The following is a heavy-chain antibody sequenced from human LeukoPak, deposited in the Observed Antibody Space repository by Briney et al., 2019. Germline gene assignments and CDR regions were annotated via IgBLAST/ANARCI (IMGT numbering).Heavy chain of an antibody. Sequence: ASVKVSCKASGYTFTGYYMHWVRQAPGQGLEWMGWINPNSGGTNYAQKFQGRVTMTRDTSISTAYMELSRLGSDDTAVYYCAAEPLLLWFGESNDAFDIWGQGTMVTVSS. CDR3: AAEPLLLWFGESNDAFDI. V-gene: IGHV1-2*02. CDR1: GYTFTGYY. J-gene: IGHJ3*02. D-gene: IGHD3-10*01. CDR2: INPNSGGT.